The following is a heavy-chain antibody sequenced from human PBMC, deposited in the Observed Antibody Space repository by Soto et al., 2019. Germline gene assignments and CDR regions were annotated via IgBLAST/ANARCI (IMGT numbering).Heavy chain of an antibody. CDR2: IYHSGST. D-gene: IGHD7-27*01. CDR1: GGSISSGGYS. Sequence: SETLSLTCAVSGGSISSGGYSWSWIRQPPGMGLEWIGYIYHSGSTYYNPSLKSRVTISVDRSKNQFSLKLSSVTAADTAVYFCARGRYCLTGRCFPNWFDSWGQGALVTVSS. CDR3: ARGRYCLTGRCFPNWFDS. J-gene: IGHJ5*01. V-gene: IGHV4-30-2*01.